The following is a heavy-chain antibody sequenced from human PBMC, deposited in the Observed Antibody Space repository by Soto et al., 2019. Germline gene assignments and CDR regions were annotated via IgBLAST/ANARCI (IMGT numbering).Heavy chain of an antibody. CDR2: VYYSGST. V-gene: IGHV4-30-4*01. J-gene: IGHJ5*02. CDR3: ARAPMVRGVYWFDP. CDR1: GGSISSGDYY. D-gene: IGHD3-10*01. Sequence: PSETLSLTCTVSGGSISSGDYYWSWIRQPPGKGLEWIGYVYYSGSTYYNPSLKSRVTISVGTSKNQFSLKLSSVTAADTAVYYCARAPMVRGVYWFDPWGQGTLVTVSS.